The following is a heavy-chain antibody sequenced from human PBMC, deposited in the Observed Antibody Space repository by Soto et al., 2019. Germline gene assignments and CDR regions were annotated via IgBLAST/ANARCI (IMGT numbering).Heavy chain of an antibody. V-gene: IGHV3-23*01. CDR1: GFTFSSYA. D-gene: IGHD2-2*02. CDR2: ISGSGGST. Sequence: LRLSCAASGFTFSSYAMSWVRQAPGEGLEWVSAISGSGGSTYYADSVKGRFTISRDNSKNTLYLQMNSLRAEDTAVYYCAKDERLYKNYYYYGMDVWGQGTTVTVSS. J-gene: IGHJ6*02. CDR3: AKDERLYKNYYYYGMDV.